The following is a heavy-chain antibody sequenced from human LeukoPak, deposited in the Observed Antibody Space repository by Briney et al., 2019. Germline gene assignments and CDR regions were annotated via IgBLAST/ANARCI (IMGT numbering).Heavy chain of an antibody. J-gene: IGHJ4*02. CDR2: IIPIFGTA. CDR1: GGTFSSYA. Sequence: VASVKDSCKASGGTFSSYAISWVRQAPGQGVEWVGGIIPIFGTANYAQKFQGRVTITTDESTSTAYMELSSLRSEDTAVYYCARVGLTGQPLYFDYWGQGTLVTVSS. D-gene: IGHD3-9*01. V-gene: IGHV1-69*05. CDR3: ARVGLTGQPLYFDY.